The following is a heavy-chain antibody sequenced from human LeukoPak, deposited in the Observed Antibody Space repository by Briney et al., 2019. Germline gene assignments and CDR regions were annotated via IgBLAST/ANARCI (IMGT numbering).Heavy chain of an antibody. V-gene: IGHV1-8*01. Sequence: ASVKVSCKASGYTFTNNDINWVRQATGQGLEWLGWMNPNSGNTGYAQKFQGRVTMTRNTSISTAYLELSSLRSEDTAICYCARGVTSDYWGQGTLVTVSS. CDR1: GYTFTNND. CDR3: ARGVTSDY. CDR2: MNPNSGNT. J-gene: IGHJ4*02.